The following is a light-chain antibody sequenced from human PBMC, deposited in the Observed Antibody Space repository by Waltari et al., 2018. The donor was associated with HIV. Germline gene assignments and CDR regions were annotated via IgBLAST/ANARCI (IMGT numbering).Light chain of an antibody. CDR3: GSFVGSNSHYV. Sequence: QSALTQPPSASGSPGQSVTISCTGTNSDVGGYNYVSWYQQRPGKAPKLMIFEVIKRPSGVPDRFSGSKSGNTASLTVSRLQADDEADYYCGSFVGSNSHYVFGTGTKVTVL. CDR1: NSDVGGYNY. J-gene: IGLJ1*01. CDR2: EVI. V-gene: IGLV2-8*01.